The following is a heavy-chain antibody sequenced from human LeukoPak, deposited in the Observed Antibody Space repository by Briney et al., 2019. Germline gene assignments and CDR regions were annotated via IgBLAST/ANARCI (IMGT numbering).Heavy chain of an antibody. CDR2: INPNSGDI. J-gene: IGHJ6*03. V-gene: IGHV1-2*02. CDR3: AREPADGWPYYYYYMDV. D-gene: IGHD2-15*01. CDR1: GYTFTGYY. Sequence: AASVKVSCKASGYTFTGYYIHWVRQAPGQGLEWMGWINPNSGDINYAQKFQGRVTMTRDTSISTAYMEVSRLRSDDTAVYYCAREPADGWPYYYYYMDVWGKGTTVTVSS.